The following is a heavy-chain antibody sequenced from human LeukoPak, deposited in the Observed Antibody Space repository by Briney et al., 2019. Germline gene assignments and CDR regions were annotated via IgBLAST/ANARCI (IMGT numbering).Heavy chain of an antibody. J-gene: IGHJ4*02. CDR2: ISGSGGST. D-gene: IGHD6-13*01. Sequence: SCKASGGTFSSYAMSWVRQAPGKGLEWVSAISGSGGSTYYADSVKGRFTISRDNSKNTLYLQMNSLRAEDTAVYYCAKDSSSWAIVDYWGQGTLVTVSS. V-gene: IGHV3-23*01. CDR1: GGTFSSYA. CDR3: AKDSSSWAIVDY.